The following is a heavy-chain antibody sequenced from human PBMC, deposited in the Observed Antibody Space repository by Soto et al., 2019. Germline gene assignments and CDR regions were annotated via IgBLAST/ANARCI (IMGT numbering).Heavy chain of an antibody. CDR1: GGSISSSSYY. J-gene: IGHJ5*02. V-gene: IGHV4-39*01. D-gene: IGHD3-10*01. CDR2: IYYSGGT. CDR3: AQGGSRPHPYNWFDP. Sequence: QLQLQESGPGLVKPSETLSLTCTVSGGSISSSSYYWGWIRQPPGKGLEWIGSIYYSGGTYYNPSLRSRATMSVDTSKNQFSLKLSSVTAADTAVYYCAQGGSRPHPYNWFDPWGQGTLVTVSS.